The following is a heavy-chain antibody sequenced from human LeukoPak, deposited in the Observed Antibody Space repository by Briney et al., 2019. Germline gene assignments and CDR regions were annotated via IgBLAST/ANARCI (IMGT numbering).Heavy chain of an antibody. D-gene: IGHD6-6*01. CDR2: INPSSGGT. CDR1: GYTFTGYY. CDR3: ARDVGRIAARVRNWFDP. Sequence: ASVKVSCKASGYTFTGYYMHWVRQAPGQGLEWMGWINPSSGGTNYAQKFQGRVTMTRDTSISTAYMELSRLRSDDTAVYYCARDVGRIAARVRNWFDPWGQGTLVTVSS. J-gene: IGHJ5*02. V-gene: IGHV1-2*02.